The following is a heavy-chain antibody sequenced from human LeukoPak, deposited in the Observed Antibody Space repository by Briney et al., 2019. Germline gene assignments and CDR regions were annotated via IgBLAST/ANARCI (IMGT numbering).Heavy chain of an antibody. CDR1: GFTFNSYG. V-gene: IGHV3-30*03. D-gene: IGHD1-20*01. J-gene: IGHJ4*02. CDR3: ARDVISRQMITLGLGF. CDR2: ISYDGSKR. Sequence: GGSLRLSCVTSGFTFNSYGFYWVRQAPGKGLEWVAVISYDGSKRCYADSVKGRFTISRDTSNKTAYLEMNSLRVDDTAVYYCARDVISRQMITLGLGFWGQGTLVTVSS.